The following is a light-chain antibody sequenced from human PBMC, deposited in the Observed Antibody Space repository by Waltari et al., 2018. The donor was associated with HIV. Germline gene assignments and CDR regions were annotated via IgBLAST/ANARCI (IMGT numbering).Light chain of an antibody. J-gene: IGLJ3*02. CDR3: QTWDTGIQV. V-gene: IGLV4-69*01. CDR1: SGHNNYA. Sequence: QVVLTQSPSASASLGASVKLTCTLSSGHNNYAIAWHQQQPEKGPRYLMRVGTNGSHIKGDGIPDRFSSSSSGTERCLIISRLQSEDEADYYCQTWDTGIQVFGGGTKLTVL. CDR2: VGTNGSH.